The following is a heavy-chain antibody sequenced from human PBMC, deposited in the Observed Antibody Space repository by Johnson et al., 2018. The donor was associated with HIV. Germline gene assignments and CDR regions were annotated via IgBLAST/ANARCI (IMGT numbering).Heavy chain of an antibody. CDR1: GFTFSSYA. CDR2: ISCNSGSI. Sequence: QLVESGGGLVQPGGSLRLSCAASGFTFSSYAMSWVRQAPGKGLEWVSAISCNSGSIAYADSVKGRFTFSRDNAKNSLYLQMNSLRTEDTALYYCAKDLTMYSSSSAAFDIWGQGTMVTVSS. D-gene: IGHD6-6*01. V-gene: IGHV3-9*01. CDR3: AKDLTMYSSSSAAFDI. J-gene: IGHJ3*02.